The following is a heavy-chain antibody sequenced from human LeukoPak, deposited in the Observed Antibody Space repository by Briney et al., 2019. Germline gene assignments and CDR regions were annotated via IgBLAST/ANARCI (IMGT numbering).Heavy chain of an antibody. Sequence: GESLKISCKGSGYSFTSYWIGWVRQMPGKGLEWMGIIYPGDSDTRYSPSFQGQVTISADKSISTAYLQWSSLKASDTAMYYCARHQSDYGDYDSFDYWGQGTLVTVSS. CDR2: IYPGDSDT. V-gene: IGHV5-51*01. J-gene: IGHJ4*02. CDR3: ARHQSDYGDYDSFDY. CDR1: GYSFTSYW. D-gene: IGHD4-17*01.